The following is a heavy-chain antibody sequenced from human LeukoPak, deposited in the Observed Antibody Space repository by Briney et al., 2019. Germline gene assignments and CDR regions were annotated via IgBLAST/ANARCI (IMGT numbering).Heavy chain of an antibody. V-gene: IGHV5-51*01. D-gene: IGHD1-26*01. CDR1: GYVFATYW. CDR3: ARSSGSHYRGVDY. J-gene: IGHJ4*02. Sequence: GDSLKISCKGSGYVFATYWIGWVRQMPGRGLEWMALISPGNSDTRYSPSFQGQVTISADKSISTAYLQRSSLKASDTAMYYCARSSGSHYRGVDYWGQGTLVTVSS. CDR2: ISPGNSDT.